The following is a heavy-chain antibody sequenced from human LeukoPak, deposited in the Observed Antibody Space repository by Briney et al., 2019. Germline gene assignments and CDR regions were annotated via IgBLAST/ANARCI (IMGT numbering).Heavy chain of an antibody. J-gene: IGHJ4*02. CDR3: ARDRGWRSSGYYLYHFDY. CDR1: GFTFTDYF. D-gene: IGHD3-22*01. Sequence: GGSLRLSCVASGFTFTDYFMSWVRQAPGKGLEWVASIKHNGGEKYYVDSVKGRFTISRDNAKNSLYLEMSSLRVEDTAVYYCARDRGWRSSGYYLYHFDYWGQGTLVTVSS. CDR2: IKHNGGEK. V-gene: IGHV3-7*01.